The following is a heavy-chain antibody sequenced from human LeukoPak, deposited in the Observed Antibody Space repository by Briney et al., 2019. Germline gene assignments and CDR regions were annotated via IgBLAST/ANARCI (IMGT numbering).Heavy chain of an antibody. CDR1: GFTFSSYS. V-gene: IGHV3-48*01. CDR3: ARDDQVLGFYDS. J-gene: IGHJ4*02. CDR2: ISSSSSTI. D-gene: IGHD3-22*01. Sequence: PGGSLRLSCAASGFTFSSYSMNWVRQAPGKGLEWVSYISSSSSTIYYADSVKGRFTISRDNAKNSLYLQMNSLRAEDTAVYYCARDDQVLGFYDSWGQGNLVTVS.